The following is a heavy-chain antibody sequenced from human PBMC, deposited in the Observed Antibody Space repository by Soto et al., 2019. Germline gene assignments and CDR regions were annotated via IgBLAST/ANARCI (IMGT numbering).Heavy chain of an antibody. CDR2: ITWNSGYI. J-gene: IGHJ4*02. D-gene: IGHD6-13*01. Sequence: EVQLVESGGGLVQPGRSLRLSCAASGFTFDDYAMHWVRQAPGKGLEWVSYITWNSGYIGYADSVKGRFTISRDNANNSRYLQMNSLKPEDTAFYYCAKALYGSSSSPIDYWGQGTLVTVSS. V-gene: IGHV3-9*01. CDR1: GFTFDDYA. CDR3: AKALYGSSSSPIDY.